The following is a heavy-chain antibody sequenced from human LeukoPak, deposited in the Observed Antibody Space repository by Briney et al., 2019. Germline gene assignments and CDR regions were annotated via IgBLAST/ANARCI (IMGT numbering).Heavy chain of an antibody. CDR3: ARGSDSDY. CDR1: GFTFSTYT. Sequence: GGSLRLSCATSGFTFSTYTMNWVRQAPGRGLESFSCIGSTSGYIYYADSVAGRFTISRDNAKTSLYLQMNSLRAEDTAVYYCARGSDSDYWGQGTLVTVSS. CDR2: IGSTSGYI. D-gene: IGHD2-21*02. V-gene: IGHV3-21*01. J-gene: IGHJ4*02.